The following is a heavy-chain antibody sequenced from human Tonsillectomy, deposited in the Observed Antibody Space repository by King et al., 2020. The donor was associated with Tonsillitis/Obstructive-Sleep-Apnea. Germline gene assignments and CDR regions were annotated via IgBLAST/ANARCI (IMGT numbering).Heavy chain of an antibody. D-gene: IGHD3/OR15-3a*01. CDR2: INPNSGGT. CDR1: EYTFTDYY. CDR3: ATVDNDAVDI. Sequence: VQLVESGAEVKKPGASVTVSCTASEYTFTDYYIHWVRQAPGQGLEWMGRINPNSGGTNYAQRFQGRVTMTRDTSIGTAYMELSRLRSDDTAVYYCATVDNDAVDIWGQGTLVTVSS. V-gene: IGHV1-2*06. J-gene: IGHJ3*02.